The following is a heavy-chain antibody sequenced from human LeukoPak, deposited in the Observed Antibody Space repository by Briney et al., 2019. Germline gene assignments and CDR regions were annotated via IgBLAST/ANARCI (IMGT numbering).Heavy chain of an antibody. D-gene: IGHD1-26*01. CDR3: ASRSNSGSYYGGEWFDP. Sequence: ASVKVSCKASGGTFSSYAISWVRQAPGQGLEWMGGIIPIFGTANYAQKFQGRVTITADESTSTAYMELSSLRSEDTAVYYCASRSNSGSYYGGEWFDPWGQGTLVTVSS. V-gene: IGHV1-69*13. CDR1: GGTFSSYA. J-gene: IGHJ5*02. CDR2: IIPIFGTA.